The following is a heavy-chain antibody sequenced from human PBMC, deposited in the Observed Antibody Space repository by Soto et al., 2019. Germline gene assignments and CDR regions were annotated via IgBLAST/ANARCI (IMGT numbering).Heavy chain of an antibody. V-gene: IGHV4-31*03. Sequence: QVQLQESGPGLVKPSQTLSLTCSVSRAFINSGGFYYSWIRQPPGKGLEWLGYIFHSGSSLYNPSLRGRLTLSPDTSRNQLSLHLTSVTAADTAVYYCVRGGIAGHWFDPWGQGILVTVSS. D-gene: IGHD2-15*01. CDR1: RAFINSGGFY. J-gene: IGHJ5*02. CDR2: IFHSGSS. CDR3: VRGGIAGHWFDP.